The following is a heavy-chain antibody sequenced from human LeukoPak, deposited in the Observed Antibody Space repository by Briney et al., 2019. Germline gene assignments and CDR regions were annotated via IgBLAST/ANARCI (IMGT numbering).Heavy chain of an antibody. V-gene: IGHV4-59*01. CDR1: GDSISSYY. J-gene: IGHJ3*02. Sequence: SETLSLTCTVSGDSISSYYWSCIRQPPGKGLEWIGYIYYIGSTNYNPSLKSRVTISLDTSKNQFSLKLSSVTAADTAVYYCARDYAFDIWGQGTLVTVSS. CDR3: ARDYAFDI. CDR2: IYYIGST.